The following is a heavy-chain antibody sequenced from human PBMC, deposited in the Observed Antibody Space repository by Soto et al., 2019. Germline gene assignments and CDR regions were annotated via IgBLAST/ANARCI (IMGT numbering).Heavy chain of an antibody. J-gene: IGHJ1*01. CDR2: ISSSSSYI. Sequence: GGSLRLSCAASGFTFSSYSMNWVRQAPGKGLEWVSYISSSSSYIYYADSVKGRFTISRDNAKNSLYLQMNSLRAEDTAVYYCARGRYCGGDCYLHSIDFQHWGQGTLVTVSS. CDR3: ARGRYCGGDCYLHSIDFQH. D-gene: IGHD2-21*02. CDR1: GFTFSSYS. V-gene: IGHV3-21*01.